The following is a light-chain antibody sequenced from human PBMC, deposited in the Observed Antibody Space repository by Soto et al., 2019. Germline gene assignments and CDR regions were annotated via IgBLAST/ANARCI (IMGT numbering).Light chain of an antibody. CDR3: SSYAGGNKVF. Sequence: QSALTQPPSASGSPGQSVTISCTGTSSDVGGYDYVSWYQQHPGKAPKLMIYEVIKRPSGVPDRFSGSKSGNTASLTVSGLQAEDEADYYCSSYAGGNKVFFGGGTKVTVL. J-gene: IGLJ2*01. CDR2: EVI. V-gene: IGLV2-8*01. CDR1: SSDVGGYDY.